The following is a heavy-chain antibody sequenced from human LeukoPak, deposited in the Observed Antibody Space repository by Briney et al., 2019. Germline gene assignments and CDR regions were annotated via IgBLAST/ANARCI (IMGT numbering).Heavy chain of an antibody. CDR3: ARVRGYSYDSSDFDY. CDR1: GDSISYYY. CDR2: IYYSGNT. V-gene: IGHV4-59*01. J-gene: IGHJ4*02. D-gene: IGHD5-18*01. Sequence: PSETLSLTCTVSGDSISYYYWSWLRQPPGKGLEWIGKIYYSGNTNYNPSLKSRVTISVDTSKNQSSLKLSSVTAADTAVYYCARVRGYSYDSSDFDYWGQGTLVTVSS.